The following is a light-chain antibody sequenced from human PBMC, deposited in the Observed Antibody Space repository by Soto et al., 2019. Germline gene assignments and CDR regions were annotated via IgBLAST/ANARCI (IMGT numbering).Light chain of an antibody. CDR1: QSVGDY. CDR3: QQLNSYPLT. CDR2: DAS. J-gene: IGKJ5*01. V-gene: IGKV3-11*01. Sequence: PGERATLSCRASQSVGDYLGWYQQKPGQAPRLLIYDASQRATGVPARFGASGSGTDFTLTISSLEPEDFATYYCQQLNSYPLTFGQGTRLEIK.